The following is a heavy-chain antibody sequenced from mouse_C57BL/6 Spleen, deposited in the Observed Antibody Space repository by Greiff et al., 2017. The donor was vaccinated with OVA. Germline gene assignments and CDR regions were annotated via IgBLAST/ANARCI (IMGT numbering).Heavy chain of an antibody. CDR2: ISSGGDYI. D-gene: IGHD2-3*01. Sequence: EVKLMESGEGLVKPGGSLKLSCAASGFTFSSYAMSWVRQTPEKRLEWVAYISSGGDYIYYADTVKGRFTISRDNARNTLYLQMSSLKSEDTAMYYCTRSLYDGYCFFFDYWGQGTTLTVSS. CDR1: GFTFSSYA. V-gene: IGHV5-9-1*02. J-gene: IGHJ2*01. CDR3: TRSLYDGYCFFFDY.